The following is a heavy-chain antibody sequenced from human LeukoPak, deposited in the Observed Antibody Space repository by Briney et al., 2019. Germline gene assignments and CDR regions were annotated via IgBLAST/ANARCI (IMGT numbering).Heavy chain of an antibody. V-gene: IGHV3-48*04. CDR2: TSSSSSTI. CDR3: ARVGGIAAAGTGDAFDI. J-gene: IGHJ3*02. Sequence: GGSLRLSCAASGFTFSSYSMNWVRQAPGKGLEWVSYTSSSSSTIYYADSVKGRFTISRDTAKNSLYLQMNSLRAEDTAVYYCARVGGIAAAGTGDAFDIWGQGTMVTVSS. D-gene: IGHD6-13*01. CDR1: GFTFSSYS.